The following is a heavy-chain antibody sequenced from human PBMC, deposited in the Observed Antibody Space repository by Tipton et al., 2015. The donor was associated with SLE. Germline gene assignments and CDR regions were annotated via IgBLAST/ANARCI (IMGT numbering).Heavy chain of an antibody. CDR3: ARDFAITMIVVGAFDI. CDR2: IYYSGST. D-gene: IGHD3-22*01. V-gene: IGHV4-59*11. Sequence: TLSLTCTVSGGSISSHYWSWIRQPPGKGLEWIGYIYYSGSTNYNPSLKSRVTISVDTSKNQFSLKLSSVTAADTAVYYCARDFAITMIVVGAFDIWGQGTMVTVSS. CDR1: GGSISSHY. J-gene: IGHJ3*02.